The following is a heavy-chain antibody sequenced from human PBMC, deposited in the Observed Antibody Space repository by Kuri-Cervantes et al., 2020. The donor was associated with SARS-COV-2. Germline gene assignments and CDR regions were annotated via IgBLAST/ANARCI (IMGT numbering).Heavy chain of an antibody. V-gene: IGHV3-7*01. J-gene: IGHJ5*02. CDR3: ARDRGIVVVPAAIWFDP. Sequence: GGSLRLSCAASGFTFSSYSMNWVRQAPGKGLEWVANIKQDGSEKYYVDSVKGRFTISRDNAKNSLYLQMNSLRAEDTAVYYCARDRGIVVVPAAIWFDPWGQGTLVTDSS. D-gene: IGHD2-2*01. CDR2: IKQDGSEK. CDR1: GFTFSSYS.